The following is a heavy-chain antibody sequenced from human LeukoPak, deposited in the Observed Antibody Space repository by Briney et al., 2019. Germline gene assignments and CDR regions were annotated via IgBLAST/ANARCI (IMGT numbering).Heavy chain of an antibody. CDR3: ARLDGDKWGLAVY. Sequence: GGSLRLSCAGSGFTFRDYWMTWVRQAPGKGLECVATIKYDGAEKYYEDTVKGRFTISRDDAKKSLYLQMNSLRAEDTAVYYCARLDGDKWGLAVYWGEGTLVTVSS. CDR2: IKYDGAEK. J-gene: IGHJ4*02. V-gene: IGHV3-7*01. D-gene: IGHD4-17*01. CDR1: GFTFRDYW.